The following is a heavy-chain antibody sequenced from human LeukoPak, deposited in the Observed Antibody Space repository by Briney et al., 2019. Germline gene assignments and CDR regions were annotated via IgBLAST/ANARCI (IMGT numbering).Heavy chain of an antibody. CDR1: GGSISSYY. D-gene: IGHD1-1*01. J-gene: IGHJ4*02. V-gene: IGHV4-59*12. CDR2: IYHSGST. CDR3: ARDMERLFDY. Sequence: SETLSLTCTVSGGSISSYYWSWIRQPPGKGLEWIGYIYHSGSTYYNPSLKSRVTISVDRSKNQFSLKLSSVTAADTAVYYCARDMERLFDYWGQGTLVTVSS.